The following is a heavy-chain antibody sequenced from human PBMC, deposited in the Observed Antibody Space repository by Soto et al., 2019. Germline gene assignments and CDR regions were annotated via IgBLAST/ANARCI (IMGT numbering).Heavy chain of an antibody. Sequence: XETLPRPCGVYGRSFSGYPWNWIRQSPGQGLEWIGEINHSGTTKYNPSLESRINLSVDTSKKQFSLKMFSVTAADTAIYYCTRGWRFDTWGQGTQSTVSS. D-gene: IGHD1-1*01. CDR1: GRSFSGYP. CDR2: INHSGTT. V-gene: IGHV4-34*01. CDR3: TRGWRFDT. J-gene: IGHJ5*02.